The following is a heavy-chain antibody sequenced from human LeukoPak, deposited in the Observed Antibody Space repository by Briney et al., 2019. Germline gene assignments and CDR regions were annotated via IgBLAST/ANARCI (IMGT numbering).Heavy chain of an antibody. D-gene: IGHD5-12*01. V-gene: IGHV1-8*01. CDR1: GYTFTSYD. Sequence: ASVKVSCKASGYTFTSYDINWVRQATGQVLEWMGWMNPNSGNTGYAQKFQGRVTMTRNTSISTAYMELSSLRSEDTAVYYCARGFDKSYDKTLDYWGRGTLVTVSS. CDR3: ARGFDKSYDKTLDY. CDR2: MNPNSGNT. J-gene: IGHJ4*02.